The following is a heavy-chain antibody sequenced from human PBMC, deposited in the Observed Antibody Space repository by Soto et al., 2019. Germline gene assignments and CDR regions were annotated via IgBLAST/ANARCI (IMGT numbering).Heavy chain of an antibody. CDR3: ARDRMYSSSWYSY. CDR2: ISSSGSTI. CDR1: GFTFSDYY. Sequence: GESLKISCAASGFTFSDYYMSWIRQAPGKGLDWVSYISSSGSTIYYADSVKGRFTVSRDNAKNSLYLQMNSLRAEDTAMYYCARDRMYSSSWYSYWGQGTLVTVSS. J-gene: IGHJ4*02. D-gene: IGHD6-13*01. V-gene: IGHV3-11*01.